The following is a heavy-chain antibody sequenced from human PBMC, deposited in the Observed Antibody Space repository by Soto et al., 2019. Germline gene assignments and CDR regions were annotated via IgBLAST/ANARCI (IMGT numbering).Heavy chain of an antibody. CDR2: IYYTGNN. Sequence: SETLSLTCTVSGGSISSYYWSWIRQPPGKGLEWIGYIYYTGNNDYNPSLKSRVTISADTSKNQFSLKLTSVTAADTAVYYCARVAVSGHFDYWGQGALVTVSS. J-gene: IGHJ4*02. D-gene: IGHD6-19*01. CDR1: GGSISSYY. CDR3: ARVAVSGHFDY. V-gene: IGHV4-59*01.